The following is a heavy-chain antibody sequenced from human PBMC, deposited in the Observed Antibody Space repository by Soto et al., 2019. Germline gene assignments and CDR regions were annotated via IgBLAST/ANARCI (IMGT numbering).Heavy chain of an antibody. CDR3: GTNAGGGGY. CDR2: IYSGGYT. Sequence: EVQLVESGGGLIQPGGSLRLSCAVSGFTVSNNYMSWVRQAPGKGLEGVSVIYSGGYTAYGDSVKGRFTISRDNSKNTLNLQIKSRRAHGPAGYFSGTNAGGGGYWGQGTLVTVSS. CDR1: GFTVSNNY. D-gene: IGHD2-8*01. J-gene: IGHJ4*02. V-gene: IGHV3-53*01.